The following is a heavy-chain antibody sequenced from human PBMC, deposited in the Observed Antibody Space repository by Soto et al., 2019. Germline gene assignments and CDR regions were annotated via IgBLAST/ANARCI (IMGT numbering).Heavy chain of an antibody. V-gene: IGHV4-34*01. Sequence: QVQLQQWGAGLLKPSETLSLTCAVYGGSFSGYYWSWIRQPPGKGLEWIGEINHSGSTNYNPSLKSRVTISVDTSKNQFSLKLSSVTAADTAVYYCARTLPTDYWGHGTLVTVSS. CDR2: INHSGST. CDR3: ARTLPTDY. CDR1: GGSFSGYY. J-gene: IGHJ4*01.